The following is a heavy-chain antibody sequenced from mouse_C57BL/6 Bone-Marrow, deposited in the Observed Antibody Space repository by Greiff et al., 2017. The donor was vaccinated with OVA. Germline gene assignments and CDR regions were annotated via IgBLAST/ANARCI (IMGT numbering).Heavy chain of an antibody. CDR3: AIAITTVVAKGY. CDR2: IHPSDSDT. Sequence: QVQLQQSGAELVKPGASVKVSCKASGYTFTSYWMHWVKQRPGQGLEWIGRIHPSDSDTNYNQKFKGKATLTVDKSSSTAYMQLSSLTSEDSAVYYCAIAITTVVAKGYWGQGTTRTVSS. V-gene: IGHV1-74*01. CDR1: GYTFTSYW. D-gene: IGHD1-1*01. J-gene: IGHJ2*01.